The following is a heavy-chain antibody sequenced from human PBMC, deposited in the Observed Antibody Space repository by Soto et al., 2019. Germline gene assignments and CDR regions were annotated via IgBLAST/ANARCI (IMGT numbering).Heavy chain of an antibody. CDR3: ARRKPWDEDDY. Sequence: GESLKISCNGSGYSFTSDWISWVRQMPGKGLEWMGRIDPSDSYTNYSPSFQSHVTISADKSISTAYLQWSSLKASDTAMYYCARRKPWDEDDYWGQGTLVTVSS. CDR1: GYSFTSDW. J-gene: IGHJ4*02. V-gene: IGHV5-10-1*01. CDR2: IDPSDSYT. D-gene: IGHD1-26*01.